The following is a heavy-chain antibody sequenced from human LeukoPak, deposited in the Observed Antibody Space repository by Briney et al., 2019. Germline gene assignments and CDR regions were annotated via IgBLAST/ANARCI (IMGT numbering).Heavy chain of an antibody. CDR3: AKDIPRPGPGGYYYYGMDA. J-gene: IGHJ6*02. V-gene: IGHV3-23*01. D-gene: IGHD3-16*01. Sequence: GSLRLSCAASGFTFSSYAMSWVRQAPGKGLEWVSAISGSGGSTYYADSVKGRFTISRDNSKNTLYLQMNSLRAEDTAVYYCAKDIPRPGPGGYYYYGMDAWGQGTTVTVSS. CDR1: GFTFSSYA. CDR2: ISGSGGST.